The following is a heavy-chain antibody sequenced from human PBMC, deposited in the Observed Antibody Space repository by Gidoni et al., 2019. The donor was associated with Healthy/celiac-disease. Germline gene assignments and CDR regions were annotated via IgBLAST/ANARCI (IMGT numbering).Heavy chain of an antibody. V-gene: IGHV4-31*01. CDR2: IYYSGST. Sequence: QVQLQESGPGLVKPSQTLSLTCTVSGGSISSGGYYWSWIRQHPGKGLEWIWYIYYSGSTYYNPALKTPVTISVDTSKTQLSLKLSSVTAADTAVYYCARDPTVAGTFYYYGMDVWGQGTTVTVSS. D-gene: IGHD6-19*01. J-gene: IGHJ6*02. CDR1: GGSISSGGYY. CDR3: ARDPTVAGTFYYYGMDV.